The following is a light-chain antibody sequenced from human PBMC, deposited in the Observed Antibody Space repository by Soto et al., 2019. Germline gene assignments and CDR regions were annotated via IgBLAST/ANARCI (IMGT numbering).Light chain of an antibody. J-gene: IGKJ2*01. V-gene: IGKV3-20*01. CDR3: QHYGGSTLYT. CDR2: AAF. Sequence: IVLTQSPGTLSLSPGERATLSCRASQTVSSSYLAWYQQTPGQAPRLLIYAAFSSATGIPDRFSGSGSGIAFALNISRLAPADSAVYYCQHYGGSTLYTFGEGSKLEIK. CDR1: QTVSSSY.